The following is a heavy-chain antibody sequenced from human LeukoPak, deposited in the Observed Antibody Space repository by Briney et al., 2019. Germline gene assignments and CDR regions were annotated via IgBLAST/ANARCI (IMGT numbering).Heavy chain of an antibody. Sequence: PSETLSLTCTVSGGSISSYYWSWIRQPPGKGLEWIGYIYYSGSTNYNPSLKSRVTISVDTSKNQFSLKLSSVTAADTAVYYCARSIAVAGAYIDYWGQGTLVTVSS. V-gene: IGHV4-59*01. D-gene: IGHD6-19*01. CDR3: ARSIAVAGAYIDY. CDR2: IYYSGST. J-gene: IGHJ4*02. CDR1: GGSISSYY.